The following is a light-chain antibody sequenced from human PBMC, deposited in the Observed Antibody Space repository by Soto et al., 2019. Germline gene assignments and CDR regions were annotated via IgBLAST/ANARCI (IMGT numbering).Light chain of an antibody. V-gene: IGKV3-15*01. CDR3: QQYNNGTPVT. Sequence: EIVMTQSPATLSVSPGERATLSCRASQSVSSNLAWYQQKPGQAPRLLIYGASTRATGIPARFSGSGSGTEFTLTISSLQSEDFAVYYCQQYNNGTPVTFGQGTKVDFK. CDR2: GAS. CDR1: QSVSSN. J-gene: IGKJ1*01.